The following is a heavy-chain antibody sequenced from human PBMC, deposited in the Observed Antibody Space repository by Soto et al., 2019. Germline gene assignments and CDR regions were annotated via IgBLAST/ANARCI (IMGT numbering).Heavy chain of an antibody. J-gene: IGHJ6*02. D-gene: IGHD3-10*01. CDR2: ISFDGNNK. CDR3: ARMLMIRGLRIGADV. Sequence: QVQLVQSGGGVVQPGRSLRLSCAASGFTFSHYAINWVRQAPGKGLEWVAVISFDGNNKYYVDSVKGRFTISRDNSNNTLSLLMNSLRPEDSAVYYCARMLMIRGLRIGADVWGQGTTVTVSS. CDR1: GFTFSHYA. V-gene: IGHV3-30-3*01.